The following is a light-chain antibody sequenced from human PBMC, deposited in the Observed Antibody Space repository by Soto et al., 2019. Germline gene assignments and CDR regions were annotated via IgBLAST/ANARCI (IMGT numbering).Light chain of an antibody. CDR1: SSDVGGYNY. CDR3: CSYAGSSFYV. Sequence: QSALTQPRSVSGAPGQSVTISCTGTSSDVGGYNYVSWYQQHPGKAPKLMIYDVSKRPSGVPDRFSGSKSGNTASLTISGRESEYEADYYCCSYAGSSFYVFGTGTKLTVL. J-gene: IGLJ1*01. CDR2: DVS. V-gene: IGLV2-11*01.